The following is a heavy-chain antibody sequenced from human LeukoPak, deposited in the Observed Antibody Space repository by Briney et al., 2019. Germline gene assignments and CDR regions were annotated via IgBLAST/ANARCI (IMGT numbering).Heavy chain of an antibody. Sequence: SETLSLTCTVSGDSMRSHYWSWIRQTPGKGLEWIGYIDYSGSTRYNPSLQSRVTISVDTSKNQFSLKLTSVTATDTAVYYCARLINNDNSGDADTFDMWGQGTVVTVFS. CDR3: ARLINNDNSGDADTFDM. V-gene: IGHV4-59*11. CDR1: GDSMRSHY. D-gene: IGHD3-22*01. J-gene: IGHJ3*02. CDR2: IDYSGST.